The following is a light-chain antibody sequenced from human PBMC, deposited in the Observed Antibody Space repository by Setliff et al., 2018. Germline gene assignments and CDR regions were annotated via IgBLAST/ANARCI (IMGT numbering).Light chain of an antibody. CDR2: EVT. J-gene: IGLJ2*01. CDR3: LSYTSESTHAL. Sequence: QSALTQPAAVSGSPGQSIAISCTGSNSDVGGYDYVSWYQQHPNKAPKLLIYEVTKRPSGVSDRFSGTKSGNTASLTISGLQAEDEAHYYCLSYTSESTHALFAGGTKVTVL. CDR1: NSDVGGYDY. V-gene: IGLV2-14*03.